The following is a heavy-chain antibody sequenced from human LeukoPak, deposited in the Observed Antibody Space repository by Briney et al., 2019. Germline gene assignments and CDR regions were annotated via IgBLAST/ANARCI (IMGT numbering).Heavy chain of an antibody. J-gene: IGHJ4*02. D-gene: IGHD2-2*01. CDR3: ARDPIVVVPAAMV. Sequence: GGSLRLSCATSGFTVSSNYMSWVRQAPGKGLEWVSVIYSGGSTYYADSVKGRFTISRDNSKNTLYLQMNSLRAEDTAVYYCARDPIVVVPAAMVWGQGTLVTVSS. CDR2: IYSGGST. CDR1: GFTVSSNY. V-gene: IGHV3-66*01.